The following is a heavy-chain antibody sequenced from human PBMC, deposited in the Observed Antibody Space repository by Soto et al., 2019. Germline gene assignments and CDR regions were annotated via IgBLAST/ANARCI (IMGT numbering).Heavy chain of an antibody. Sequence: PSETLSLTCPVSDCSIDSSAYSWGWIRQPPGKGLEWIGSINYSGSTYYSPSLKSRVTISIDTSRNQFSLRLSSVTAADTAVYYCARRDCGGDCYSWYYWGQGTLVTAPQ. D-gene: IGHD2-21*02. CDR2: INYSGST. CDR3: ARRDCGGDCYSWYY. CDR1: DCSIDSSAYS. J-gene: IGHJ4*02. V-gene: IGHV4-39*01.